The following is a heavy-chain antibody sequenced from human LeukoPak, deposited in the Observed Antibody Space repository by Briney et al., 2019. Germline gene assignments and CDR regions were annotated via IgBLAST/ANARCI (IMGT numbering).Heavy chain of an antibody. V-gene: IGHV3-21*01. CDR3: AKGLHYYQDY. CDR1: GFTFSSYS. Sequence: KPVGSLRLSCAASGFTFSSYSMNWVRQAPGKGLEWVSSISSSSSYIYYADSVKGRFTISRDNAKNSLYLQMNSLRAEDTAVYYCAKGLHYYQDYWGQGTLVTVSS. D-gene: IGHD3-22*01. J-gene: IGHJ4*02. CDR2: ISSSSSYI.